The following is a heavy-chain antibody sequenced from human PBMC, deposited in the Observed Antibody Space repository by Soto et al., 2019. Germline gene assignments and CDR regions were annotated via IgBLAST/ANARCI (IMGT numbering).Heavy chain of an antibody. D-gene: IGHD2-2*01. CDR1: GGSISSYY. Sequence: PSETLSLTCTVSGGSISSYYWSWIRQTPGTGLEWIGYIYHSGSTYYNPSLKSRVTISVDRSKNQFSLKLSSVTAADTAVYYCARVPDRWGQGTLVTVSS. V-gene: IGHV4-59*12. CDR3: ARVPDR. J-gene: IGHJ4*02. CDR2: IYHSGST.